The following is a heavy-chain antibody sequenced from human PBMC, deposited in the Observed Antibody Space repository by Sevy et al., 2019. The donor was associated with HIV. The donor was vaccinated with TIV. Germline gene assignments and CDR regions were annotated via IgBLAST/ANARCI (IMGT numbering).Heavy chain of an antibody. Sequence: SETLSLTCAVSGDSISSGIYSWIWIRQPPGKGLEWIGYIYHTGNTYYNPSLRSRVTISVETSKNHFSLKLTSVTAADTAVYYCARDSGDYPYYFDHWGQGTLVTVSS. D-gene: IGHD2-21*02. CDR2: IYHTGNT. V-gene: IGHV4-30-2*01. J-gene: IGHJ4*02. CDR1: GDSISSGIYS. CDR3: ARDSGDYPYYFDH.